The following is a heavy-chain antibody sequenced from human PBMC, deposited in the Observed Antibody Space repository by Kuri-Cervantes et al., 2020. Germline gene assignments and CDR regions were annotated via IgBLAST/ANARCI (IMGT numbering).Heavy chain of an antibody. CDR3: ARDRKYYGSDYYYYYMDV. V-gene: IGHV3-48*01. CDR1: GFTFSSYS. J-gene: IGHJ6*03. D-gene: IGHD3-10*01. CDR2: ISSSSSTI. Sequence: GESLKISCAASGFTFSSYSMNWVRQAPGKGLEWVSYISSSSSTIYYADSVKGRFTISRDNAKNSLYLQMNSLRAEDTAVYYCARDRKYYGSDYYYYYMDVWGKGTTVTVSS.